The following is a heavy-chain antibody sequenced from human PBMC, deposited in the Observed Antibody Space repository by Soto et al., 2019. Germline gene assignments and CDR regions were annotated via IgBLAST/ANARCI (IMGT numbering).Heavy chain of an antibody. CDR2: IDWEDDV. V-gene: IGHV2-70*01. J-gene: IGHJ6*02. CDR1: GFSLSANTMC. Sequence: SGPTLVNPTQTLTLTCTFSGFSLSANTMCVTWISQPPGKALEWLALIDWEDDVYYNTSLRTRLTVSKGTSRNQVVLTMTNVDPVDTGTYYCARIRQYSLYEGYGMDVWGQGTTVTVSS. CDR3: ARIRQYSLYEGYGMDV. D-gene: IGHD2-21*01.